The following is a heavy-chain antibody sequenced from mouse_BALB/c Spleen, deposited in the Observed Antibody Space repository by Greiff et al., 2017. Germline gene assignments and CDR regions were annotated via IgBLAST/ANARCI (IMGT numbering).Heavy chain of an antibody. CDR3: YAWGVRGAMDY. CDR2: IDPENGDT. Sequence: VQLQQSGAELVRSGASVKLSCTASGFNIKDYYMHWVKQRPEQGLEWIGWIDPENGDTEYAPKFQGKATMTADTSSNTSYLQLSSLTSEDTAVYYCYAWGVRGAMDYWGQGTSVTVSS. D-gene: IGHD2-14*01. J-gene: IGHJ4*01. CDR1: GFNIKDYY. V-gene: IGHV14-4*02.